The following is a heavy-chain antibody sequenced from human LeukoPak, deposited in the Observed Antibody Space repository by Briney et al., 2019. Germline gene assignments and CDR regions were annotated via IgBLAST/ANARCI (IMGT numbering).Heavy chain of an antibody. Sequence: GRSLRLSCAASGFTFDDYAMHWVRQAPGKGLEWVSGISWNSGSIGYADSVKGRFTISRDNAKNSLYLQMNSLRAEDTALYYCAKGSLRSPHYYFDYWGQGTLVTVSS. CDR3: AKGSLRSPHYYFDY. D-gene: IGHD6-13*01. J-gene: IGHJ4*02. V-gene: IGHV3-9*01. CDR1: GFTFDDYA. CDR2: ISWNSGSI.